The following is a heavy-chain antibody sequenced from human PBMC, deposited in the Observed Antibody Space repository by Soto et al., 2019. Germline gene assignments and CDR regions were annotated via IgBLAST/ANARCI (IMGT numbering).Heavy chain of an antibody. CDR2: INHSGST. J-gene: IGHJ4*02. Sequence: QVQLQQWGAGLLKPSETLSLTCAVYGGSFSGYYWSWIRQPPGKGLEWIGEINHSGSTNYNPSLKSRVTISVDTSKTQFSLKLSSVTAADTAVYYCARGPPYGSGSYLDYWGQGTLVTVSS. V-gene: IGHV4-34*01. CDR3: ARGPPYGSGSYLDY. D-gene: IGHD3-10*01. CDR1: GGSFSGYY.